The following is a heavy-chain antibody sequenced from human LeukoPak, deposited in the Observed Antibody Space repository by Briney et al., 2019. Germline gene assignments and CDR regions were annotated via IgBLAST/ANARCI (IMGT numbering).Heavy chain of an antibody. CDR2: INPNSGGT. CDR3: ARVWLASAYGMDV. J-gene: IGHJ6*02. V-gene: IGHV1-2*06. CDR1: GGTFSSYA. D-gene: IGHD5-18*01. Sequence: ASVKVSCKASGGTFSSYAISWVRQAPGQGLEWMGRINPNSGGTNYAQKFQGRVTMTRDTSISTAYMELSRLRSDDTAVYYCARVWLASAYGMDVWGQGTTVTVSS.